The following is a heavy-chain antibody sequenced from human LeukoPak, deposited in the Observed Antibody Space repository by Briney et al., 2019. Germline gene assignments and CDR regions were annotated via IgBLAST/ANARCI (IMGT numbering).Heavy chain of an antibody. CDR1: GGSFSGYY. D-gene: IGHD3-9*01. J-gene: IGHJ4*02. V-gene: IGHV4-34*01. CDR2: INHSGST. CDR3: ASRNDILTGYVFDF. Sequence: ETLSLTCAVYGGSFSGYYWSWIRQPPGKGLEWIGEINHSGSTNYNPSLKSRVTISVDTSKNQFSLKLTSVTAADTAVYYCASRNDILTGYVFDFWGQGTLVTVSS.